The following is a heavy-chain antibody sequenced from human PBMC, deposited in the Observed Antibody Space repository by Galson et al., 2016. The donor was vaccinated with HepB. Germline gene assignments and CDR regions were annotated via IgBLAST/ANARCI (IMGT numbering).Heavy chain of an antibody. CDR3: AREPRVNGEDSFDI. CDR2: INPISGAT. J-gene: IGHJ3*02. D-gene: IGHD3-10*01. CDR1: GYTFAGYY. Sequence: SVKVSCKASGYTFAGYYMHWVRQAPGQGLEWMGWINPISGATNSVQKFKGRVTLTRDTSISTAYMELSRLRSDDTAVYYCAREPRVNGEDSFDIWGQGTMVTVSS. V-gene: IGHV1-2*02.